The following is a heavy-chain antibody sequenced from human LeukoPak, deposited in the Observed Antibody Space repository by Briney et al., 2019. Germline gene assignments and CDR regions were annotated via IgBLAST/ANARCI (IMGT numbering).Heavy chain of an antibody. J-gene: IGHJ4*02. CDR1: GFSISSNY. CDR3: ASYYCTSGTCYFDY. Sequence: GGSLRLSCAVSGFSISSNYISRVRQAPGKGLEWLSVIYSAGDTYYADSVKGRFTISKDNSNNMVYLQVSSLRGGDTALYYCASYYCTSGTCYFDYWGQGTLVTVSS. D-gene: IGHD2-8*01. V-gene: IGHV3-53*01. CDR2: IYSAGDT.